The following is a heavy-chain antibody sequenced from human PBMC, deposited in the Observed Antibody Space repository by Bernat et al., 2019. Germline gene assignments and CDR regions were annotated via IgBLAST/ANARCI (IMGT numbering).Heavy chain of an antibody. Sequence: QVQLQQWGAGLLKPSETLSLTCAVYGGSFSGYYWSWIRQPPGKGLEWIGEINHSGSTNYNPSLKSRVTISVDTSKNQFSLKLSSVTAADTAVYYCARNYYYGSGSYSPWGQGTLVTVSS. D-gene: IGHD3-10*01. CDR2: INHSGST. CDR1: GGSFSGYY. V-gene: IGHV4-34*01. J-gene: IGHJ5*02. CDR3: ARNYYYGSGSYSP.